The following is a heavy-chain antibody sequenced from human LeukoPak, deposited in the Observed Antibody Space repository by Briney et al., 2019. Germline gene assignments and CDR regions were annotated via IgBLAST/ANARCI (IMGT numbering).Heavy chain of an antibody. Sequence: ASVKVSCKASGYTFTGYYMHWVRQAPGQGLEWMGWINPNSGGTNYAQKLQGRVTMTRDTSTSTAYMELSRLRSDDTAVYYCARVYDYVWGSYRQPFDYWGQGTLVTVSS. CDR1: GYTFTGYY. J-gene: IGHJ4*02. D-gene: IGHD3-16*02. CDR2: INPNSGGT. CDR3: ARVYDYVWGSYRQPFDY. V-gene: IGHV1-2*02.